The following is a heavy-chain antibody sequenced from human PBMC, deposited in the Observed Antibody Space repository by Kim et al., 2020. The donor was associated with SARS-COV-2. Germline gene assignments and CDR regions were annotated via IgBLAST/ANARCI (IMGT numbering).Heavy chain of an antibody. CDR2: ISFDGRNK. D-gene: IGHD3-10*01. V-gene: IGHV3-30-3*01. CDR3: ARGNYYESVSLSDYYNGMDV. CDR1: GLSFDLAA. J-gene: IGHJ6*02. Sequence: GGSPRLSCAASGLSFDLAAMNWVRQAPGKGLEWVAVISFDGRNKEYADSVKGRFTISRDNPKSTLYLQMNSLRAEDTAVYYCARGNYYESVSLSDYYNGMDVWGQGTTVTVSS.